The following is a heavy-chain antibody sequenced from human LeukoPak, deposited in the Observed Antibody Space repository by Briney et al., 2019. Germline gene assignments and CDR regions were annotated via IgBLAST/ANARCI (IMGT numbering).Heavy chain of an antibody. D-gene: IGHD2/OR15-2a*01. CDR1: GASVSNSH. J-gene: IGHJ4*02. CDR3: SEGYFEPFAH. Sequence: PSETLTLTCAVSGASVSNSHWNWIRQFPGKGLEWIGCLSYTGKTDYNPSLSSRVTISLGTSNNQDSLKQKSVTAADTAVYYCSEGYFEPFAHWGPGTLVTVSS. CDR2: LSYTGKT. V-gene: IGHV4-59*02.